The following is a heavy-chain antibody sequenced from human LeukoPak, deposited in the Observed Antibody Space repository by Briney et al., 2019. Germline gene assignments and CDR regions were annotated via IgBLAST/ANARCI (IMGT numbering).Heavy chain of an antibody. CDR3: ARDLQVGATY. J-gene: IGHJ4*02. D-gene: IGHD1-26*01. Sequence: GGSLRVSCAASGFTVSSNYMSWVRQAPGKGLEWVSVIYSGGSTYYADSVKGRFTISRDNSKNTLYLQMNSLRAEDTAVYYCARDLQVGATYWGQGTLVTVSS. CDR2: IYSGGST. V-gene: IGHV3-66*02. CDR1: GFTVSSNY.